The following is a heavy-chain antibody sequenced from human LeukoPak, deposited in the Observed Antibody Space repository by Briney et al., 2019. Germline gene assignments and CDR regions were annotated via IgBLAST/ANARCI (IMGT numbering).Heavy chain of an antibody. CDR3: ARVLYYDFWSGPYYFDY. CDR2: IYYSGST. Sequence: SETLSLTCTVSGGSISSYYWSWIRQPPGKGLEWIGYIYYSGSTNYNPSLKSRVTISVDTSKNQFSLKLSSVTAADTAVYYCARVLYYDFWSGPYYFDYWGQGTLVTVYS. CDR1: GGSISSYY. J-gene: IGHJ4*02. V-gene: IGHV4-59*01. D-gene: IGHD3-3*01.